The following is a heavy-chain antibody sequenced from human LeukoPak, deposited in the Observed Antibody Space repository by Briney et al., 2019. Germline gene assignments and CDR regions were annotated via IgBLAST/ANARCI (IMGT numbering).Heavy chain of an antibody. CDR3: ARVGSVADY. J-gene: IGHJ4*02. Sequence: ASVKVSCKASGYTFNNDDINWVRQATGQGLEWMGWISAYNGNTNYAQKLQGRVTMTTDTSTSTAYMELRSLRSDDTAVYYCARVGSVADYWGQGTLVTVSS. CDR1: GYTFNNDD. CDR2: ISAYNGNT. V-gene: IGHV1-18*01. D-gene: IGHD2-15*01.